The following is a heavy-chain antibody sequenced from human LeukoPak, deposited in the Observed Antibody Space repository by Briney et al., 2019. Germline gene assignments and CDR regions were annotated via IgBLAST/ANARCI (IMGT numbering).Heavy chain of an antibody. CDR1: GGSISSSNW. V-gene: IGHV4-4*02. Sequence: SGTLSLTCAVSGGSISSSNWWSWVRQPPGKGLEWIGEIYHSGSTNYNPSLKSRVTISVDTSKNQFSLKLSSVTAADTAVYYCARESVGDYVWGSYSWFDPWGQGTLVTVSS. CDR2: IYHSGST. D-gene: IGHD3-16*01. CDR3: ARESVGDYVWGSYSWFDP. J-gene: IGHJ5*02.